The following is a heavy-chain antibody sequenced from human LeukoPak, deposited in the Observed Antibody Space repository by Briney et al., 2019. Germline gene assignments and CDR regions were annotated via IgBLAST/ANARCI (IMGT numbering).Heavy chain of an antibody. Sequence: SETLSLTCTVSGGSISSSGYYWGWIRQPPGKGLKWIASIYYSGSTYYNPSLKSRVTMSVDTSKNQLSLKLSSLTAADTAVYYYARHEYSGSYYGLSWFDPWGQGTLVTVSS. CDR3: ARHEYSGSYYGLSWFDP. CDR1: GGSISSSGYY. D-gene: IGHD1-26*01. CDR2: IYYSGST. V-gene: IGHV4-39*01. J-gene: IGHJ5*02.